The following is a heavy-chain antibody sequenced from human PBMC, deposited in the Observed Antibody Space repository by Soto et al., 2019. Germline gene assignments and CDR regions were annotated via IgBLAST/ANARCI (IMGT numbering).Heavy chain of an antibody. Sequence: PGGSLRLSCAASGFTFSGSAMHWVRQASGKGLEWVGRIRSKANSYATAYAASVKGRFTISRDDSKNTLYLQMNSLKTEDTAVYYCTTDLGYYDFWSGPNFDYWGQGTLVTVSS. D-gene: IGHD3-3*01. CDR3: TTDLGYYDFWSGPNFDY. V-gene: IGHV3-73*01. CDR1: GFTFSGSA. CDR2: IRSKANSYAT. J-gene: IGHJ4*02.